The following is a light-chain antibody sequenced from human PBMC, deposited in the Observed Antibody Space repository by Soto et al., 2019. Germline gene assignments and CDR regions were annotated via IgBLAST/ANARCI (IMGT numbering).Light chain of an antibody. J-gene: IGKJ4*01. Sequence: EFVLTQSPGTLSLSPGERATLSCRASQSVSSSYLAWYQQKPGQAPRLLIYGASSRATGIPDRFSGSGSGTDFTLTISRLEPEDFAVYYCQLTELTFGGGTKVEIK. V-gene: IGKV3-20*01. CDR2: GAS. CDR3: QLTELT. CDR1: QSVSSSY.